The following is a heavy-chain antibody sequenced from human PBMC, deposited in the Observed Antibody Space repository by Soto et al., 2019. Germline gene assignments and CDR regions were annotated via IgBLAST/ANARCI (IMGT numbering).Heavy chain of an antibody. CDR3: ARVEYSGYPRI. D-gene: IGHD5-12*01. J-gene: IGHJ4*02. CDR1: GGSISSYY. CDR2: IYFSGSS. V-gene: IGHV4-59*01. Sequence: QVQLQESGPGLVKPSETLSLTCTVSGGSISSYYWSWIRQSPGKRLAWIGYIYFSGSSNYNSSLKSRVTISGDTSKNQFSLKLTTVTAADTAVYYCARVEYSGYPRIWGQGTLVTVSS.